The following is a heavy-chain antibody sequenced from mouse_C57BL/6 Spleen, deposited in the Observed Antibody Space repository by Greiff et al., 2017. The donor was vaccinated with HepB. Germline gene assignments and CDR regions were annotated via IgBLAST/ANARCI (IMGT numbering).Heavy chain of an antibody. CDR3: TNGGGYLFAY. D-gene: IGHD2-3*01. J-gene: IGHJ3*01. V-gene: IGHV14-4*01. CDR2: IDPENGDT. CDR1: GFNIKDDY. Sequence: EVQLQQSGAELVRPRASVKLSCTASGFNIKDDYMHWVKQRPEQGLEWIGWIDPENGDTEYASKFQGKATITADTSSNTAYLQLSSLTSEDTAVYYCTNGGGYLFAYWGQGTLVTVSA.